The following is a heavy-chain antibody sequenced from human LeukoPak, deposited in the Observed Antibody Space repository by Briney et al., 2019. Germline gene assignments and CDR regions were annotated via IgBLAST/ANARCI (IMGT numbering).Heavy chain of an antibody. J-gene: IGHJ4*02. V-gene: IGHV3-23*01. Sequence: GGTLRLSCAASGFTFSSYGMSWVRQAPGKGLEWVSAISGSGGSTYYADSVKGRFTISRDNSKNTLYFQMNSLRAEDTAVYYCAKDLGSLLLWFGDLFDYWGQGTLVTVSS. CDR2: ISGSGGST. CDR3: AKDLGSLLLWFGDLFDY. CDR1: GFTFSSYG. D-gene: IGHD3-10*01.